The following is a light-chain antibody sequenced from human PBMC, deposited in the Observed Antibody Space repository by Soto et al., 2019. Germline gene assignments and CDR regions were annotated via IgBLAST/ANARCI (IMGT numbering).Light chain of an antibody. J-gene: IGKJ4*01. CDR3: QQYGDSPLT. CDR2: GAS. Sequence: EIVLPQSPGTLSLSPGERATLSCRASQSVSSSSLAWYQQKPGQAPRLLLYGASSRATGIPDRFGGSGSGTDFALTISRLEPEDFAVYHCQQYGDSPLTFGGGTKVDIK. CDR1: QSVSSSS. V-gene: IGKV3-20*01.